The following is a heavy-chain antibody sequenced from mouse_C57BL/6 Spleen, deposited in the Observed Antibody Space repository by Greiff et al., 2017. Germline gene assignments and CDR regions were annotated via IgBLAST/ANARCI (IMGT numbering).Heavy chain of an antibody. Sequence: EVKLMESGGDLVKPGGSLKLSCAASGFTFSSYGMSWVRQTPDKRLEWVATISSGGSYTYYPDSVKGRFTISRDNAKNTLYLQMSSLKSEDTAMYYCARLSSNYYFDYWGQGTTLTVSS. V-gene: IGHV5-6*01. CDR3: ARLSSNYYFDY. CDR2: ISSGGSYT. D-gene: IGHD2-5*01. J-gene: IGHJ2*01. CDR1: GFTFSSYG.